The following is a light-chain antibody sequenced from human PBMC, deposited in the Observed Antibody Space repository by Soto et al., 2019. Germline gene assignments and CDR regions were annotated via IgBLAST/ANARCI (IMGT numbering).Light chain of an antibody. J-gene: IGLJ2*01. CDR3: QSYDSSLTGGI. CDR2: SNN. V-gene: IGLV1-40*01. Sequence: QSVLTQPPSVSGAPGQSVTISCTGSSSNIGAGYDVHWYQQLPGTAPKLLIYSNNNRPSGVPDRFSGSKSGTSASLAITGLQAEDEADYYCQSYDSSLTGGIFGGGTKLTGL. CDR1: SSNIGAGYD.